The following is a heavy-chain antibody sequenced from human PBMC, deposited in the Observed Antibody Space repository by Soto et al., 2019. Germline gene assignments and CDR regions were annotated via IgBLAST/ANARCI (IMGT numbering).Heavy chain of an antibody. CDR1: GYTFTYRY. V-gene: IGHV1-45*02. CDR3: ASPLRGYCSSTSCPGAIDAFDI. J-gene: IGHJ3*02. D-gene: IGHD2-2*01. Sequence: GASVKVSCKASGYTFTYRYLHWVRQAPGQALEWMGWITPFNGNTNYAQKFQDRVTITRDRSMSTAYMELSSLRSEDTAMYYCASPLRGYCSSTSCPGAIDAFDIWGQGTMVTVSS. CDR2: ITPFNGNT.